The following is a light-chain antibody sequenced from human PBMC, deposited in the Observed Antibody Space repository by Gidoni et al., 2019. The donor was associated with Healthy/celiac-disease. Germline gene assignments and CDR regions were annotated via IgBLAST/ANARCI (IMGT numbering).Light chain of an antibody. J-gene: IGKJ1*01. Sequence: DIQMTQSPSSLSASVGDRVTITCRASQSIRSYLNWYQQKPGKAPKLLIYAASSLQSGVPSRFSGSGSGTDFTLTIRSLQPEDFATYYCQQSYSTLWTFGQGTKVEIK. V-gene: IGKV1-39*01. CDR2: AAS. CDR1: QSIRSY. CDR3: QQSYSTLWT.